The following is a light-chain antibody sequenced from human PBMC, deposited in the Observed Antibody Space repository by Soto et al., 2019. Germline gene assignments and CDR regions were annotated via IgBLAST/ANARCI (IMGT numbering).Light chain of an antibody. CDR3: GTWDSSLSAVA. V-gene: IGLV1-51*01. CDR1: SSNIGNNY. J-gene: IGLJ2*01. CDR2: DND. Sequence: QSVLTQPPSVSAAPGQTVTISCSGSSSNIGNNYVSWYQQLPGTAPKVLIYDNDKRPSGIPDRFSGSKSGTSATLGITGLQTGDEADYYCGTWDSSLSAVALGGGTKLTVL.